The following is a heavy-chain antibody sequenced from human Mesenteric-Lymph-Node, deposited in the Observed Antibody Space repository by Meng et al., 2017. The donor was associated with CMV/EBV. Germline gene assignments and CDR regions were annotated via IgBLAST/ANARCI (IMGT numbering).Heavy chain of an antibody. CDR1: VCSNSAA. J-gene: IGHJ4*02. CDR2: TYYRSKWYN. Sequence: VCSNSAAWNWIRQSPSRGLEWLGRTYYRSKWYNDYAVSVKSRMTINPETNKNQFSLQVNSVTPEDTAVYYCVRSAMPTAAIRYYFDFWGQGTLVTVSS. D-gene: IGHD2-2*02. CDR3: VRSAMPTAAIRYYFDF. V-gene: IGHV6-1*01.